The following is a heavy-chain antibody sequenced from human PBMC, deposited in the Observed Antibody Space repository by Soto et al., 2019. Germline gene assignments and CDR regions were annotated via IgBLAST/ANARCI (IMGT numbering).Heavy chain of an antibody. CDR2: ISGSGTTT. Sequence: PGRSLILSCAACGFTFSSDSMTWVRQAPGEGLEWVSSISGSGTTTKYADSVKGRFTISRDNSKNTLHLQMDSLRAEDTAVYYCAQGVNYDSSGYFFGYWGQGTLVTVSS. CDR1: GFTFSSDS. CDR3: AQGVNYDSSGYFFGY. J-gene: IGHJ4*02. D-gene: IGHD3-22*01. V-gene: IGHV3-23*01.